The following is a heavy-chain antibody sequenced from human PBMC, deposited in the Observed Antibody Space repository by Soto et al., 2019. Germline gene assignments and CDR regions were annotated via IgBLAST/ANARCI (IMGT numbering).Heavy chain of an antibody. J-gene: IGHJ4*02. D-gene: IGHD4-17*01. Sequence: SETLSLTCAVSGGSISSGGYSWSWIRQPPGKGLEWIGYIYHSGSTYYNPSLKSRVTISVDRSKNQFSLKLSSVTAADTAVYYCASGRYGASYYFDYWGQGTLVTVSS. CDR2: IYHSGST. CDR3: ASGRYGASYYFDY. CDR1: GGSISSGGYS. V-gene: IGHV4-30-2*01.